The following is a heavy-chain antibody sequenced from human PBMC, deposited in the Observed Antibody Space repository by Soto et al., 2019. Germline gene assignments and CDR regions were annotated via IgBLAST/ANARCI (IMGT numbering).Heavy chain of an antibody. V-gene: IGHV1-18*01. CDR1: GYTFTNYD. CDR2: ISTYTGNT. CDR3: ARDRAAAGTNWFDP. Sequence: ASVKVSCKASGYTFTNYDINWVRQAPGQGLEWMGWISTYTGNTNYAQKLQGRVTMTTDTSTSTAYMELRSLRSDDTAVYYCARDRAAAGTNWFDPWGQGTLVTVSS. D-gene: IGHD6-13*01. J-gene: IGHJ5*02.